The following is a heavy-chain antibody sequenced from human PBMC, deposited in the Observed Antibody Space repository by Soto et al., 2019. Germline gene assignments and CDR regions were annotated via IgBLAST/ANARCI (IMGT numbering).Heavy chain of an antibody. D-gene: IGHD6-19*01. Sequence: QVQLVQSGAEVKKPGASVKVSCKASGYTFTSYGISWVRQAPGQGLEWMGWISAYNGNTNYAQKLQGRVTMTTDTSTSTAYMELRSLGSDDTAVYYCAIAAYSSAYRGYYYYYMDVWGKGTTVTVSS. J-gene: IGHJ6*03. CDR1: GYTFTSYG. CDR3: AIAAYSSAYRGYYYYYMDV. V-gene: IGHV1-18*01. CDR2: ISAYNGNT.